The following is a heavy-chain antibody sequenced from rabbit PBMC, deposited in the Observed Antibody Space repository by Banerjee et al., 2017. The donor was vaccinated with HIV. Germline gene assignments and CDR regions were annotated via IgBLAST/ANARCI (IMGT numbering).Heavy chain of an antibody. CDR3: MRDGDL. Sequence: QEQLVESGGGLVQPEGSLTLTCTASGFSFSSSYYMCWVRQAPGKGLEWIGCIHADSSGVTYYASWAKGRFSVSKTSSTTVTLQMTSLTAADTATYFCMRDGDLWGPGTLVTVS. D-gene: IGHD3-1*01. V-gene: IGHV1S45*01. CDR2: IHADSSGVT. J-gene: IGHJ4*01. CDR1: GFSFSSSYY.